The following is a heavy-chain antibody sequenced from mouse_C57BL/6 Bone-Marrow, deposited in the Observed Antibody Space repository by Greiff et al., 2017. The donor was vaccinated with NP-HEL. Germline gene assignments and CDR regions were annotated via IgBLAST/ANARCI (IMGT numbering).Heavy chain of an antibody. D-gene: IGHD2-3*01. V-gene: IGHV7-3*01. Sequence: EVKLEESGGGLVQPGGSLSLSCAASGFTFTDYYMSWVRQPPGKALEWLGFIRNKANGYTTEYSASVKGRFTISRDNSQSILYLQMNAQRAEDSATYYGARDRWLPYAMDYWGQGTSVTVSS. J-gene: IGHJ4*01. CDR2: IRNKANGYTT. CDR3: ARDRWLPYAMDY. CDR1: GFTFTDYY.